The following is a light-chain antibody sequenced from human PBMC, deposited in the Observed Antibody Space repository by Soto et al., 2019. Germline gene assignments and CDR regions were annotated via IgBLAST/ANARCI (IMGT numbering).Light chain of an antibody. CDR2: LGS. CDR1: QSLMYSNGYNY. V-gene: IGKV2-28*01. J-gene: IGKJ1*01. Sequence: DIVMTKSPLYLPVTPGEQASISCRSSQSLMYSNGYNYLDWYLQKPGQSPQLLIYLGSNRASGVPDRFSGSGSRTDFTLKISRVEAEDVGVYYCMQALQTPWTFGQGTKVEIK. CDR3: MQALQTPWT.